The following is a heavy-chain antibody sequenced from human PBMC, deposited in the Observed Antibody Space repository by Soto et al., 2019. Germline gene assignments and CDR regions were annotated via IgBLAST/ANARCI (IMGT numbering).Heavy chain of an antibody. V-gene: IGHV3-30*18. CDR2: ISYDGRTT. J-gene: IGHJ4*02. CDR1: GFTFRTSG. D-gene: IGHD1-1*01. Sequence: QVQLAESGGGVVQPGRSLRLSCAASGFTFRTSGMHWVRQAPGTGLEWVAFISYDGRTTYSADSVKGRFTLSKDNSKKTLYLQLNILRADDTAVYYFAKDSLLYGTVVAYWGQGALVTVSS. CDR3: AKDSLLYGTVVAY.